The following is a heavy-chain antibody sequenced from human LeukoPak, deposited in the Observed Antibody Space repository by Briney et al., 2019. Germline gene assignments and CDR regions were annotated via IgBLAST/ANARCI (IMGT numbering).Heavy chain of an antibody. J-gene: IGHJ6*02. V-gene: IGHV1-2*02. Sequence: ASVKVSCKASGYTFTGSYIHWVRQAPGQGLEWMGWINPNSGGTNYAQKFQGRVTMTRDTSISTAYMELTRLRSDDTAVYYCARDRSDSGYDWYYYYHGLDVWGQGTTVTVSS. D-gene: IGHD5-12*01. CDR1: GYTFTGSY. CDR3: ARDRSDSGYDWYYYYHGLDV. CDR2: INPNSGGT.